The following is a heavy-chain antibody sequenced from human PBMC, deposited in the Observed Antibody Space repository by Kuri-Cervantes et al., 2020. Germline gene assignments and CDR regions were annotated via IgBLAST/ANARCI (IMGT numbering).Heavy chain of an antibody. D-gene: IGHD2-2*01. CDR1: GFTFSNYG. V-gene: IGHV3-30*02. CDR2: IRYDGSNK. Sequence: GGSLRLSCAASGFTFSNYGMHWVRQAPGKGLEWVTFIRYDGSNKYYADSVKGRFTISRDNSKNTLYLQMSSLRAEDTAVYYCAKDLWEYQLLDTAFDYWGQGTLVTDSS. J-gene: IGHJ4*02. CDR3: AKDLWEYQLLDTAFDY.